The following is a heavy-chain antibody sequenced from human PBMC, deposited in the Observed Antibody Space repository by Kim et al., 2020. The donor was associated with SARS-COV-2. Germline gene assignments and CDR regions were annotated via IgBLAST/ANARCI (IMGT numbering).Heavy chain of an antibody. V-gene: IGHV3-33*01. J-gene: IGHJ4*02. Sequence: GGSLRLSCAASGFTFSSYGMHWVRQAPGKGLEWVAVIWYDGSNKYYADSVKGRFTISRDNSKNTLYLQMNSLRAEDTAVYYCARDTDGYYGSGSYRGYFDYWGQGTLVTVSS. CDR2: IWYDGSNK. CDR3: ARDTDGYYGSGSYRGYFDY. CDR1: GFTFSSYG. D-gene: IGHD3-10*01.